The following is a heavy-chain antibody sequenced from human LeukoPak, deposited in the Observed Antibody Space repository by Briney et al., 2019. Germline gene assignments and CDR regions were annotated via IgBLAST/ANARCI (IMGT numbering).Heavy chain of an antibody. CDR2: IYPGDSDT. CDR1: GYRSTNYW. V-gene: IGHV5-51*01. CDR3: ARPPRDDSSAYYSAFDL. D-gene: IGHD3-22*01. Sequence: GESLKISCKGSGYRSTNYWIGWVRQLPGKGLEWLGIIYPGDSDTRYSPSFQGQVTISADKSISTAYLQWRSLKASDTAMYYCARPPRDDSSAYYSAFDLWGQGTMVTVSS. J-gene: IGHJ3*01.